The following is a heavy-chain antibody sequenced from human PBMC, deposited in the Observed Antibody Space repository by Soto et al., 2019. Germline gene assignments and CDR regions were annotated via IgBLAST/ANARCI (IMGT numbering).Heavy chain of an antibody. CDR2: ISSSSSTI. CDR1: GFTFSSYS. D-gene: IGHD6-6*01. V-gene: IGHV3-48*01. J-gene: IGHJ4*02. CDR3: VRSSIEPRIFMYPFDY. Sequence: PGGSLRLSCAASGFTFSSYSMDWVRQAPGKGLEWVSYISSSSSTIYYADSVKGRFTISRDNAKNSLYLQMNSLRAEDTAVYFCVRSSIEPRIFMYPFDYWGLGTLVTVSS.